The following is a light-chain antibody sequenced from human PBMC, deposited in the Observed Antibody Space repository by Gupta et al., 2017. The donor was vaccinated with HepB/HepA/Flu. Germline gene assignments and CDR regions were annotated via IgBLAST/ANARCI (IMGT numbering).Light chain of an antibody. CDR1: RSNIGAGYD. Sequence: QSVLTQPPSVSRAPGQSVTISCTGIRSNIGAGYDVYWYQQLPGTAPKVLIYGNSNRPSGVPDRFSGSKSDTSASLAITGLQAEDEADYYCQSYDSSLRGYVFGTGTKVTV. V-gene: IGLV1-40*01. CDR2: GNS. CDR3: QSYDSSLRGYV. J-gene: IGLJ1*01.